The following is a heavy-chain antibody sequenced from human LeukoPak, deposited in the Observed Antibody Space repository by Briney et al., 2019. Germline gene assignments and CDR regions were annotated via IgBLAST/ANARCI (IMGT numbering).Heavy chain of an antibody. CDR3: ARAPPSITGTTTYFDS. D-gene: IGHD1-7*01. CDR1: GYTFTGYY. CDR2: INPNSGGT. V-gene: IGHV1-2*02. J-gene: IGHJ4*02. Sequence: GASVKVSCKASGYTFTGYYMHWVRQAPGQGLEWMGWINPNSGGTNYAQKFQGRVTMTRDMSISTACMELSRLRSDDTAVYYCARAPPSITGTTTYFDSWGQGTLDTVSS.